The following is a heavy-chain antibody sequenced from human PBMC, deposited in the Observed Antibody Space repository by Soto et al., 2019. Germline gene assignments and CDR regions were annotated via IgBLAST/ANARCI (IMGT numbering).Heavy chain of an antibody. CDR3: ARGPPSRWGYFDY. CDR1: GFTVSSNY. D-gene: IGHD6-13*01. J-gene: IGHJ4*02. Sequence: GGSLRLSCAASGFTVSSNYMSWVRQAPGKGLEWVSVIYSGGSTYYADSVKGRFTISRDNSKNTLYLQMNSLRAEDTAVYYCARGPPSRWGYFDYWGQGTLVTVSS. V-gene: IGHV3-66*01. CDR2: IYSGGST.